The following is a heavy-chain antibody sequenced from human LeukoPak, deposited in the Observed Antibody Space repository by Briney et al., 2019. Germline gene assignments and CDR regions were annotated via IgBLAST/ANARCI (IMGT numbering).Heavy chain of an antibody. CDR2: ISASSSYI. D-gene: IGHD5-18*01. Sequence: GGSLRLSCAASGFTFSSYSMNWVRQAPGKGLEWVSSISASSSYIYYADSVKGRIIISRDNAENTLYLQMNSLRAEDTAVYYCARDSIAYSYGSYWSYMDVWGKGATVTVSS. CDR3: ARDSIAYSYGSYWSYMDV. J-gene: IGHJ6*03. CDR1: GFTFSSYS. V-gene: IGHV3-21*06.